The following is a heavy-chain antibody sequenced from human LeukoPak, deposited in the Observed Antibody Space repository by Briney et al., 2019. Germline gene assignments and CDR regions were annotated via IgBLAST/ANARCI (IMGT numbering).Heavy chain of an antibody. D-gene: IGHD1-1*01. CDR2: IYHSGST. Sequence: SETLSLTCTVSGYSISSGYYWGWIRQPPGKGLEWIGSIYHSGSTDYNPSLKSRVTISVDTSKNQFSLKLNSVTAADTAVYYCARLSTTGTNWYFDLWGRGTLVTVSS. J-gene: IGHJ2*01. CDR1: GYSISSGYY. V-gene: IGHV4-38-2*02. CDR3: ARLSTTGTNWYFDL.